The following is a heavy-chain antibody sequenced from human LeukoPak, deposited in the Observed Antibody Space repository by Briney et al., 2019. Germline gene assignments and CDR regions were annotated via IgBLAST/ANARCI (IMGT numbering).Heavy chain of an antibody. D-gene: IGHD3-10*01. V-gene: IGHV4-39*07. Sequence: SETLSLTCTVSGGSISSSSYYWGWIRQPPGKGLEWIGNIYYSGSTYYNPSLKSRVTISVDTSKNQFSLKLNSVTAADTAVYYCATGAIRGRGSAGGLLRQYYFDYWGQGTLVTVSS. CDR1: GGSISSSSYY. J-gene: IGHJ4*02. CDR2: IYYSGST. CDR3: ATGAIRGRGSAGGLLRQYYFDY.